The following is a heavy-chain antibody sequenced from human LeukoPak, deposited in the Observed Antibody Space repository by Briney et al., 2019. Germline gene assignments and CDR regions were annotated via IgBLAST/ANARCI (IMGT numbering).Heavy chain of an antibody. J-gene: IGHJ4*02. CDR1: GYTFSSYD. Sequence: ASVKVSCEASGYTFSSYDINWVRQAPGQGLEWMGWISTDNGNTNYVQKLQGRVTMTTDTSTSTAYMELKSLRSDDTAVYYCARDPAYGTYDYWGQGTLVTVSS. CDR3: ARDPAYGTYDY. D-gene: IGHD2-21*01. CDR2: ISTDNGNT. V-gene: IGHV1-18*01.